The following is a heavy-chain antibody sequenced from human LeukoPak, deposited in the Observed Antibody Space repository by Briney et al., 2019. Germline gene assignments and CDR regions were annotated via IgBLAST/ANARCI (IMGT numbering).Heavy chain of an antibody. V-gene: IGHV3-30-3*01. D-gene: IGHD2-15*01. CDR2: ISYDGSNK. J-gene: IGHJ4*02. CDR1: GFTFSSYA. Sequence: GGSLRLSCAASGFTFSSYAMHWVRQAPGKGLEWVAVISYDGSNKYYADSVKGRFTISRDNSKNTLYLQMNSLRAEDTAVYYCARDRYCSGTSCYTAYLDCWGQGTLVTVSS. CDR3: ARDRYCSGTSCYTAYLDC.